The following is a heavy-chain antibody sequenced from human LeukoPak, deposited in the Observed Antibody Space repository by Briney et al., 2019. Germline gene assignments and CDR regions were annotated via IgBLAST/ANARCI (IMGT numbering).Heavy chain of an antibody. CDR3: ASGYSYGIDY. CDR1: GGSISSYY. CDR2: IYYSGST. V-gene: IGHV4-59*01. D-gene: IGHD5-18*01. Sequence: PSETLSLTCTVSGGSISSYYWSWIRQPPGKGLEWIGYIYYSGSTNYNPSLKSRVTISVDTSKNQFSLKLSSVTAADPAVYYCASGYSYGIDYWGQGTLVTVSS. J-gene: IGHJ4*02.